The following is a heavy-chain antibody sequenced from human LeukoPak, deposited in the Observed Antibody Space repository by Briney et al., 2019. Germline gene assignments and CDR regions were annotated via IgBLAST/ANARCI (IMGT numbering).Heavy chain of an antibody. D-gene: IGHD3-22*01. CDR2: ISGSGGST. CDR1: GFTFSSYA. J-gene: IGHJ4*02. Sequence: GGSLRLSCAASGFTFSSYAMSWVRQAPGKGLEWVSAISGSGGSTYYADSVKGRFTISRDNSKNTLYLQMNSLRAEDTAVYYCAKSRSSSGYLSPYDYWGQGTLVTVSS. CDR3: AKSRSSSGYLSPYDY. V-gene: IGHV3-23*01.